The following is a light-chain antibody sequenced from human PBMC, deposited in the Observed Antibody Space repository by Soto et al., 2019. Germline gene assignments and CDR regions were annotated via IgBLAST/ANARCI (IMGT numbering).Light chain of an antibody. CDR3: QQYVSSQLT. CDR2: GAS. Sequence: EIVLTQSPGTLSLSPGERATLSCRASQSVSSSYLAWYQQKPGQAPRLLIYGASSRAIAIPDGFSGSGSGTDFTITITRLEAVDFAAYYCQQYVSSQLTFGGGTKVEIK. J-gene: IGKJ4*01. CDR1: QSVSSSY. V-gene: IGKV3-20*01.